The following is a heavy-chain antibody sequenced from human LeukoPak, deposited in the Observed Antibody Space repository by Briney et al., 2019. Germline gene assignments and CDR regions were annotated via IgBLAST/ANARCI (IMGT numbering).Heavy chain of an antibody. CDR3: AKEGEHGRLGS. D-gene: IGHD1/OR15-1a*01. J-gene: IGHJ5*02. CDR2: ISYDGSNR. CDR1: GFTFSSYG. V-gene: IGHV3-30*18. Sequence: GGSLRLSCAASGFTFSSYGMHWVRQAPGKGLEWVAVISYDGSNRYYADSVKGRFTISRDNSKNTLYLQMNSLRAEDTAVYYCAKEGEHGRLGSWGQGTLVTVSS.